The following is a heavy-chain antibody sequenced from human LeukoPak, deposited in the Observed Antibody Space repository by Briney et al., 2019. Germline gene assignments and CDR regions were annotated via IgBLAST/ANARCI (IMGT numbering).Heavy chain of an antibody. CDR3: ASSMAAYYFDY. CDR2: INPSGGST. V-gene: IGHV1-46*01. CDR1: GYTFTSYY. Sequence: ASVKVSCKASGYTFTSYYMHWVRQAPGQGLEWMGIINPSGGSTSYAQKFQGRVTMTRDMSTSTVYMELSSLRSEDTAVYYCASSMAAYYFDYWGQGTLVTVSS. D-gene: IGHD2/OR15-2a*01. J-gene: IGHJ4*02.